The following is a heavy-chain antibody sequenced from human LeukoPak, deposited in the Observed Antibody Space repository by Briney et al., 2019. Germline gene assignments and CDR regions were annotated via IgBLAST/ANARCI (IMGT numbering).Heavy chain of an antibody. J-gene: IGHJ4*02. V-gene: IGHV3-74*01. CDR1: GFTFGNYW. Sequence: PGGSLRLSCAASGFTFGNYWMHWVRQAPGKGLVWVSRINTDGSNTSYADSVKGRFTFSRDNAKNTLYLQMNSLRAEDTAVYYCARGDNYHSAPLDYWGRGTLVTVSS. D-gene: IGHD3-10*01. CDR3: ARGDNYHSAPLDY. CDR2: INTDGSNT.